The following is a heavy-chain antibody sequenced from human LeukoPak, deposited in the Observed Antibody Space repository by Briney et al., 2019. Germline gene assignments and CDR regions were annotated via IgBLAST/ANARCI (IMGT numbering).Heavy chain of an antibody. CDR3: TSRLITTNDY. Sequence: GGSLRLSCAASGFTFSSYWMNWVRQAPGKGLEWLGRIKKKIEGETTDYAAPANGRFTISRDDSRSALYLQMNSLKIEDTAVYYCTSRLITTNDYWGQGTLVTVSS. CDR2: IKKKIEGETT. D-gene: IGHD3-3*01. V-gene: IGHV3-15*01. CDR1: GFTFSSYW. J-gene: IGHJ4*02.